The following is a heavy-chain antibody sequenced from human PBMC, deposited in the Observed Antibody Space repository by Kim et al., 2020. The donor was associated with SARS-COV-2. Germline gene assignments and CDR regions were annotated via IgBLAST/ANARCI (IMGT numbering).Heavy chain of an antibody. CDR1: TYTGHR. V-gene: IGHV1-2*02. CDR3: AIAVVSPATPNFEC. CDR2: LNPNSGAT. D-gene: IGHD2-15*01. Sequence: ASVKVSCKASTYTGHRVHWLRQAPGQGLEWMGALNPNSGATDYAQSFQGRVTMTRDTSTSTDYMELSRLTSDDTGMYYCAIAVVSPATPNFECWGQGTLV. J-gene: IGHJ4*02.